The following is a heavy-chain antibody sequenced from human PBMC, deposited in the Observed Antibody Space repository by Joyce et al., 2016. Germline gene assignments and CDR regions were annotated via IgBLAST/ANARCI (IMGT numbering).Heavy chain of an antibody. CDR1: GFTFTSYG. V-gene: IGHV3-30*03. J-gene: IGHJ6*02. D-gene: IGHD6-19*01. CDR3: ATLGGDIAVADGTSNDYYYGLDV. CDR2: NSYDESYK. Sequence: QVQLVESGGGVVQPGRSLRLSCSASGFTFTSYGMHWVRQAPGKGLEWVGGNSYDESYKYYVDAVKGRFTISRDNSKNTLYLQMNSLRPEETAVYFCATLGGDIAVADGTSNDYYYGLDVWGQGTTVTVSS.